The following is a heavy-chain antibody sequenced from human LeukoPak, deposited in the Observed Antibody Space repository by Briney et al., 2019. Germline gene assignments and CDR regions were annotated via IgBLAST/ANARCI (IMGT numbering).Heavy chain of an antibody. CDR2: IYYSGST. CDR1: GRSISSYY. V-gene: IGHV4-59*01. D-gene: IGHD2-2*01. CDR3: ARIPYYASSPFWYFDL. Sequence: SETLSLTCTVSGRSISSYYWSWLRHPPGKGLEWFGYIYYSGSTNNNPPLRSRVSISVDTSKNQFSLKLSSVAAADTAVYYCARIPYYASSPFWYFDLWGRGTLVTVSS. J-gene: IGHJ2*01.